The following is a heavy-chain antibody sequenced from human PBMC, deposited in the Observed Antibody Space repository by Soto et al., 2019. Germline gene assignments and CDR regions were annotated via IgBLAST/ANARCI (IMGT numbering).Heavy chain of an antibody. J-gene: IGHJ5*02. CDR1: GGSISSGGYS. V-gene: IGHV4-30-2*01. CDR2: IYHSGST. Sequence: QLQLQESGSGLVKPSQTLSLTCAVSGGSISSGGYSWSWIRQPPGKGLEWIGYIYHSGSTYYNPSLSSRVTISVDGSKYQFSLKLSSVNAADTALYYCASTQYCSGNSCYSEGWFDPWGQGTLVTVSS. D-gene: IGHD2-15*01. CDR3: ASTQYCSGNSCYSEGWFDP.